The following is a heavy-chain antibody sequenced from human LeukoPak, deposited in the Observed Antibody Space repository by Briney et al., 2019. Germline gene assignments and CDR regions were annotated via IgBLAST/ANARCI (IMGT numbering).Heavy chain of an antibody. Sequence: GGSLRLSCAASGFTFTDYAMSWVRQAPGTGLEWISAISGIGNAIFYASSVKGRFTISRDSSKNTLSLQMSSLRAEDTAVYYCARHLATSGSYPLDSWGQGTLVTVSS. V-gene: IGHV3-23*01. CDR1: GFTFTDYA. J-gene: IGHJ4*02. D-gene: IGHD2-15*01. CDR2: ISGIGNAI. CDR3: ARHLATSGSYPLDS.